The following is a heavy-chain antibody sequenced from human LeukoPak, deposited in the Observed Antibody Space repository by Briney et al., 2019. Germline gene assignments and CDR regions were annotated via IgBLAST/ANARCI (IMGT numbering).Heavy chain of an antibody. CDR1: GFTFTTYW. Sequence: GGSLRLSCATSGFTFTTYWMSWVRQAPGKGLEWVANINQDGTEKHYVDTVKGRFTISRDNAKNSLYLQMNSLRAEDTAVYYCAELGITMIGGVWGKGTTVTISS. D-gene: IGHD3-10*02. V-gene: IGHV3-7*01. J-gene: IGHJ6*04. CDR3: AELGITMIGGV. CDR2: INQDGTEK.